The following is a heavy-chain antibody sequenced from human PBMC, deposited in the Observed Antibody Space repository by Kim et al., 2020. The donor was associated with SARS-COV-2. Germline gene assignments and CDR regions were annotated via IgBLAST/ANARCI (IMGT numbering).Heavy chain of an antibody. V-gene: IGHV3-30*04. J-gene: IGHJ3*02. CDR2: ISYDGSNK. D-gene: IGHD4-17*01. CDR3: AREGLNDYGDYDAFDI. Sequence: GGSLRLSCAASGFTFSSYAMHWVRQAPGKGLEWVAVISYDGSNKYYADSVKGRFTISRDNSKNTLYLQMNSLRAEDTAVYYCAREGLNDYGDYDAFDIWGQGTMVTVSS. CDR1: GFTFSSYA.